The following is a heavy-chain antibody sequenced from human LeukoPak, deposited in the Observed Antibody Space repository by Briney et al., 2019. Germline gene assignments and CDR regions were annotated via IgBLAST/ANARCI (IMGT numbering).Heavy chain of an antibody. CDR1: GGTFSSYA. CDR3: ASVGAGDSSGYYDFDY. CDR2: IIPIFGTA. J-gene: IGHJ4*02. D-gene: IGHD3-22*01. V-gene: IGHV1-69*13. Sequence: SVKVSCKASGGTFSSYAISWVRQAPGQGLEWMGGIIPIFGTANYGQKFQGRVTITADESTSTAYMELSSLRSEDTAVYYCASVGAGDSSGYYDFDYWGQGTLVTVSS.